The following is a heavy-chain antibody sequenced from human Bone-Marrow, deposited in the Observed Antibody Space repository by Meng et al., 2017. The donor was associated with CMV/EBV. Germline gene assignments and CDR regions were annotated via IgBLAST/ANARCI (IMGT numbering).Heavy chain of an antibody. J-gene: IGHJ4*02. Sequence: GGSLRLSCAASGFTFSSYAMSWVRQAPGKGLEWVSAISGSGGSTYYADSVKGRFTISRDNSKNTLYLQMNSLRAEDTAVYYCAKDILGGQLVSGVFDYWGQGTLVTGSS. CDR2: ISGSGGST. V-gene: IGHV3-23*01. D-gene: IGHD6-6*01. CDR1: GFTFSSYA. CDR3: AKDILGGQLVSGVFDY.